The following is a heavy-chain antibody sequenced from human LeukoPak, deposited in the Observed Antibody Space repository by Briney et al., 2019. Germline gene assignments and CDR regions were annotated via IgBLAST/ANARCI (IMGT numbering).Heavy chain of an antibody. CDR3: ARELYSSSGARYMDV. Sequence: GGSLRLSCAASGFTSSSYSMNWVRQALGKWLEWVSSISSSSSYIYYADSVKGRFTISRDNAKNSLYLQMNSLRAADTAVFYCARELYSSSGARYMDVWGKGTTVTVSS. V-gene: IGHV3-21*01. CDR2: ISSSSSYI. CDR1: GFTSSSYS. D-gene: IGHD6-13*01. J-gene: IGHJ6*03.